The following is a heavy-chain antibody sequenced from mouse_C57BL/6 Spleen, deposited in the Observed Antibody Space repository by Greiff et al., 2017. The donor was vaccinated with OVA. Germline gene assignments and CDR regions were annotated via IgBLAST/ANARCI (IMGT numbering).Heavy chain of an antibody. V-gene: IGHV1-82*01. J-gene: IGHJ3*01. CDR3: ARDDAWFAY. Sequence: VKLMESGPELVKPGASVKISCKASGYAFSSSWMTWVKQRPGKGLEWIGRIYPGDGDTNYNGKFKGKATLTADKSSSTAYMQLSSLTSEDSAVYFCARDDAWFAYWGQGTLVTVSA. CDR1: GYAFSSSW. D-gene: IGHD2-12*01. CDR2: IYPGDGDT.